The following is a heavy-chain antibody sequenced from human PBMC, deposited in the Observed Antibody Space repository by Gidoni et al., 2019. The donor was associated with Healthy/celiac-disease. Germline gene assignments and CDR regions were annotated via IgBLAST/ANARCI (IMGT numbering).Heavy chain of an antibody. CDR3: ARMWFGELSRNWFDP. CDR2: IFSNDEK. D-gene: IGHD3-10*01. Sequence: QVTLKESGPVLVKPTETLTLTCTVSGFSLSNARMGVSWIRQPPGKAREWLANIFSNDEKSYSTTLKSRLTISKDTSKSQVVLTMNNMDPVDTATYYCARMWFGELSRNWFDPWGQGTLVTVSS. J-gene: IGHJ5*02. CDR1: GFSLSNARMG. V-gene: IGHV2-26*01.